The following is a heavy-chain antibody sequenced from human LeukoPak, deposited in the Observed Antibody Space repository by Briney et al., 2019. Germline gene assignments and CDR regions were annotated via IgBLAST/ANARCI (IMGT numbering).Heavy chain of an antibody. V-gene: IGHV3-23*01. CDR3: AKDRPNYYGSDGLYYRRSGDY. D-gene: IGHD3-22*01. CDR2: TSRSGEIT. Sequence: PGGSLRLSSAAYGFTFSGFAMSWDRQATGKGLEWVSSTSRSGEITFYADSVKGRFTISRDNPKSTLYLQMNSLRAEDTAVYYCAKDRPNYYGSDGLYYRRSGDYWGQGTLVTVSS. CDR1: GFTFSGFA. J-gene: IGHJ4*02.